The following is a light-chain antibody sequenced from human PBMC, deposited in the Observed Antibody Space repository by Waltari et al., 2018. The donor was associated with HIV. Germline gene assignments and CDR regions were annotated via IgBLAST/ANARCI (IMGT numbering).Light chain of an antibody. Sequence: IQLTQSPSFVSASVGDRVNISCRASQDISSDPAWYQHRSGRAPKLLIHSASTLQSGVPSSFSGRGSGTEFTLTIISLQAEDLATYYCQQLHTYPRTFGPGTKVEVK. CDR2: SAS. V-gene: IGKV1-9*01. CDR3: QQLHTYPRT. CDR1: QDISSD. J-gene: IGKJ1*01.